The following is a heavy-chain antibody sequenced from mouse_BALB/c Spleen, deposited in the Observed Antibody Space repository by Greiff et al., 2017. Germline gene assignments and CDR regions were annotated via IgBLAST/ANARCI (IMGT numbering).Heavy chain of an antibody. J-gene: IGHJ2*01. CDR1: GFSLTSYG. CDR3: ARHGDYGDYFDY. D-gene: IGHD2-4*01. CDR2: IWSDGST. Sequence: VQRVESGPDLVAPSQSLSITCTVSGFSLTSYGVHWVRQPPGKGLEWLVVIWSDGSTTYNSALKSRLSISKDNSKSQVFLKMNSLQTDDTAMYYCARHGDYGDYFDYWGQGTTLTVSS. V-gene: IGHV2-6-2*01.